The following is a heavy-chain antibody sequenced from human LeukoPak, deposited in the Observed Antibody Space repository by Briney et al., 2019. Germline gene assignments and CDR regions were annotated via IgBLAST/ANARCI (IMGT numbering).Heavy chain of an antibody. J-gene: IGHJ5*02. CDR1: GFTFSNYD. V-gene: IGHV3-30*03. CDR2: ISYDGSNK. Sequence: GGSLRLSCAASGFTFSNYDMHWVRQAPGKGLEWVAVISYDGSNKYYADSVKGRFTISRDNSKNTLYLQMNSLRGDDTAVYYCARDLIIRTAPSWGQGTLVTVSS. CDR3: ARDLIIRTAPS. D-gene: IGHD1-1*01.